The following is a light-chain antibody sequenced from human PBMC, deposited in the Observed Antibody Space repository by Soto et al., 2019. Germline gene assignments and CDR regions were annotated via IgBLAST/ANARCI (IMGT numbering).Light chain of an antibody. CDR3: QSYDSSMSGYVV. J-gene: IGLJ2*01. CDR2: GNS. V-gene: IGLV1-40*01. Sequence: QSVLTQPPSVSGAPGQRVTISCTGTSSDIGAGYDVHWYQQHPGTAPKLLIYGNSNRPSGVADRFSGSKSGTTASLAITGLQAEEDADYYCQSYDSSMSGYVVFGAGTKLTVL. CDR1: SSDIGAGYD.